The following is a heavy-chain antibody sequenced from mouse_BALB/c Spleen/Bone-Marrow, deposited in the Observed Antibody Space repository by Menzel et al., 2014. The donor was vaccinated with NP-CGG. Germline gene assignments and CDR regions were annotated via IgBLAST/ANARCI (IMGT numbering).Heavy chain of an antibody. D-gene: IGHD4-1*01. CDR2: INPSSGYT. J-gene: IGHJ3*01. Sequence: QVQLKQSGAELARPGASVKMSCKASGYTFTSYTMHWVKQRPGQGLEWIGYINPSSGYTNYNQKFKDKATLTADKSSSTAYTQLSSLTSEDSAVYYCARERNWDSFAYWGQGTLVTVSA. CDR1: GYTFTSYT. V-gene: IGHV1-4*01. CDR3: ARERNWDSFAY.